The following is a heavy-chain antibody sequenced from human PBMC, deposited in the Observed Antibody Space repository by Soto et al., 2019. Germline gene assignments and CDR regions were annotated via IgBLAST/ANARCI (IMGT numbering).Heavy chain of an antibody. J-gene: IGHJ4*02. V-gene: IGHV4-30-2*01. CDR3: ARVNLGGTYFDY. CDR1: GGSISRGGYS. D-gene: IGHD3-16*01. CDR2: IYHSGST. Sequence: ASETLSLTCAVSGGSISRGGYSWSWIRQPPGKGLEWIGYIYHSGSTYYNPSLKSRVTISVDRSKNQFSLKLSSVTAADTAVYYCARVNLGGTYFDYWGQGTLVTVSS.